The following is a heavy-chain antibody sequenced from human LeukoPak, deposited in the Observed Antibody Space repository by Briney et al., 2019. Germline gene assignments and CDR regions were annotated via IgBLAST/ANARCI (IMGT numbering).Heavy chain of an antibody. V-gene: IGHV4-39*07. CDR2: IYYSGST. J-gene: IGHJ5*02. D-gene: IGHD3-10*01. CDR1: GGSISSSSYY. Sequence: ASETLSLTCTVSGGSISSSSYYWGWIRQPPGKGLEWIGSIYYSGSTYYNPSLKSRVTISVDTSKNQFSLKLSSVTAADTAVYYCARDKYYGSGNYGKYNWFDPWGQGTLVTVSS. CDR3: ARDKYYGSGNYGKYNWFDP.